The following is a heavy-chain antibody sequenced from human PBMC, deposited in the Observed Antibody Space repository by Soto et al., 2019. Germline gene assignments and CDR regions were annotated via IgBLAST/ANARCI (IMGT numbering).Heavy chain of an antibody. D-gene: IGHD5-12*01. CDR3: ARGMGGSGYGYYYYGMDV. CDR2: INPNSGGT. V-gene: IGHV1-2*02. J-gene: IGHJ6*02. CDR1: GYTFTGYY. Sequence: GASVKVSCKASGYTFTGYYMHWVRQAPGQGLEWMGWINPNSGGTNYAQKFQGRVTMTRDTSISTAYMELSRLRSDDTAVYYCARGMGGSGYGYYYYGMDVWGQGTTVTVSS.